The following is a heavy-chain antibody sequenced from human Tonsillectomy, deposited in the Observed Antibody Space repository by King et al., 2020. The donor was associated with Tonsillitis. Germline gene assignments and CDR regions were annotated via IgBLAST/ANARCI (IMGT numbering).Heavy chain of an antibody. V-gene: IGHV3-30*02. D-gene: IGHD4-11*01. Sequence: VQLVESGGGVVQPGGSLRLSCAASGLTFSDYAMHWVRLGPGKGLEWVAFIQYDGSIQYYADSVKGRFIISRDNSKNTLYLEMNSLSPEDTGEYYCVKEFGPSNPFDSWGQGTLVTVAS. CDR3: VKEFGPSNPFDS. J-gene: IGHJ4*02. CDR1: GLTFSDYA. CDR2: IQYDGSIQ.